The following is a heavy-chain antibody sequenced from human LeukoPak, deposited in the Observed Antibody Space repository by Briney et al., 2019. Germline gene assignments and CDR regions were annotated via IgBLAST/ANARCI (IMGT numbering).Heavy chain of an antibody. D-gene: IGHD3-10*01. J-gene: IGHJ4*02. CDR1: GFTFSSYA. V-gene: IGHV3-23*01. CDR3: AKPAPQNRGVIMLFDY. CDR2: ISGSGGST. Sequence: GGSLRLSCAASGFTFSSYAMSWVRQAPGKGLEWVSAISGSGGSTYYADSVKGRFTISRDNSKNTLYLQMNSLRAEDTAVYYCAKPAPQNRGVIMLFDYWGQGTLVTVSS.